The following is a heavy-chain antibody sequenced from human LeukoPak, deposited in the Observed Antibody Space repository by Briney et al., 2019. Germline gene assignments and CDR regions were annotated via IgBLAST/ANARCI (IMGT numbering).Heavy chain of an antibody. D-gene: IGHD3/OR15-3a*01. CDR1: GYTFTSYG. Sequence: GASVKVSCKASGYTFTSYGISWVRQAPGQGLEWMGIMDPSGGSTTYAQKFQGRVTMTRDTSTSTVYLELSSLRSEDTAVYYCVGDLKTWTGLAYWGQGTLVTVSS. CDR3: VGDLKTWTGLAY. J-gene: IGHJ4*02. V-gene: IGHV1-46*01. CDR2: MDPSGGST.